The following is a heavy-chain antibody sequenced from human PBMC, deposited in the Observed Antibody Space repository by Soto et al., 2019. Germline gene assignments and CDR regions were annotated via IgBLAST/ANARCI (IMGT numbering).Heavy chain of an antibody. CDR1: GFTFSTYA. J-gene: IGHJ6*02. CDR3: ASLDRWQLVSHYYGMDV. Sequence: PGGSLRLSCAASGFTFSTYAMHWVRQAPGKGLEWVAVISHDGTNKYYADSVKGRFTISRDNSKNTLYVQMNSLRAEDTAVYYCASLDRWQLVSHYYGMDVWGQGTTVTVSS. V-gene: IGHV3-30*04. CDR2: ISHDGTNK. D-gene: IGHD1-26*01.